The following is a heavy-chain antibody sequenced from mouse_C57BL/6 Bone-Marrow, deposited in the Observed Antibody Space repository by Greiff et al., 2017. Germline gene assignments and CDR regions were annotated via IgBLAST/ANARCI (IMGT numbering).Heavy chain of an antibody. CDR1: GYTFTDYY. D-gene: IGHD2-1*01. J-gene: IGHJ4*01. V-gene: IGHV1-26*01. Sequence: VPLQQSGPELVKPGASVKISCKASGYTFTDYYMNWVKQSHGKSLEWIGDINPNNGGTSYNQKFKGKATLTVDKSSSTAYMELRSLTSEDSAVYYCARGDGNYDYAMDYWGQGTSVTVSS. CDR2: INPNNGGT. CDR3: ARGDGNYDYAMDY.